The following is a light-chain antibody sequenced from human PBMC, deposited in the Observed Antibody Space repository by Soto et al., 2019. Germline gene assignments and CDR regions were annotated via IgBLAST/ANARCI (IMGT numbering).Light chain of an antibody. Sequence: EIVLTQSPGTLSLSPGERATLSCRASQSVSSSYLAWFQQKPGQAPRLLIYGASSRATGIPDRFSGSGSGTDSTLTISRLEPEDCAVYYCQQYGSSPLFTFGPGTKVDIK. J-gene: IGKJ3*01. V-gene: IGKV3-20*01. CDR1: QSVSSSY. CDR2: GAS. CDR3: QQYGSSPLFT.